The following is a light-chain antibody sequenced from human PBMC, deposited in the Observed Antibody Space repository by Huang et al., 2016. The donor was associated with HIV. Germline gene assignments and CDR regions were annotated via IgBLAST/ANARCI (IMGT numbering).Light chain of an antibody. CDR3: QQFTV. Sequence: IQLTQSPSSLSASLGDRVTITCRASHGISSALAWYQQKPGKSPKLLIYEASTLESGVPSRFSGSASGTDFTLTVSSLQPDDFATYYCQQFTVFGGGTKVEIK. J-gene: IGKJ4*01. CDR2: EAS. V-gene: IGKV1-13*02. CDR1: HGISSA.